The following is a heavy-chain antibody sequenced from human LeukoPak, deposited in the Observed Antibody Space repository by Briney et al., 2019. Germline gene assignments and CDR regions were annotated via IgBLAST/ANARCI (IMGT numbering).Heavy chain of an antibody. CDR3: ARHSGWYDYYYYYMDV. V-gene: IGHV5-51*01. Sequence: GEPLNIPGKPPEYTSITNSIAWSRQLPGKGRNWMHIFYPVDSHTTNRPSCQGQVIISADKSISTDYLQWSSLKASDTAMYYCARHSGWYDYYYYYMDVWGKGTTVTVSS. CDR2: FYPVDSHT. J-gene: IGHJ6*03. CDR1: EYTSITNS. D-gene: IGHD6-19*01.